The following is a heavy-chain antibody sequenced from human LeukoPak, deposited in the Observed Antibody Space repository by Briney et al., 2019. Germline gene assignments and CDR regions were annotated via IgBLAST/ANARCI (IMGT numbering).Heavy chain of an antibody. D-gene: IGHD1-26*01. CDR3: ARGVRGSYYPTDY. CDR1: GGTFSSFA. V-gene: IGHV1-69*04. J-gene: IGHJ4*02. CDR2: IIPILGIA. Sequence: SVKVSCKASGGTFSSFAISWVRQAPGQGLEWMGRIIPILGIANYAQKFQGRVTITADKSTSTAYMELSSLRSEDTAVYYCARGVRGSYYPTDYWGQGTLVTVSS.